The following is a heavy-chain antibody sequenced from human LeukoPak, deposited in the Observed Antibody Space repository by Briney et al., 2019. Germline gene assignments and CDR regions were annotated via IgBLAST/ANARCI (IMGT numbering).Heavy chain of an antibody. D-gene: IGHD7-27*01. Sequence: GGSLSLSCTASGFTFGDYAMSWVRQAPGKGLEWVGFIRSKAYGGTTEYAASVKGRFTISKDDSKSIAYLQMNSLKTEDTAVYYCTRVAGDSSPFDYWGQGTLVTVSS. V-gene: IGHV3-49*04. CDR1: GFTFGDYA. CDR2: IRSKAYGGTT. J-gene: IGHJ4*02. CDR3: TRVAGDSSPFDY.